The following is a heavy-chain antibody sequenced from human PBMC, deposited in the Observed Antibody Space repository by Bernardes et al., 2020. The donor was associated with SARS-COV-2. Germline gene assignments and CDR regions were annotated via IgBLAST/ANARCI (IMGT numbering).Heavy chain of an antibody. J-gene: IGHJ5*02. CDR3: ARAYDFWSGYGARFDP. CDR2: INHSGST. D-gene: IGHD3-3*01. CDR1: GGSFSGYY. Sequence: SETLSLTCAVYGGSFSGYYWSWIRQPPGKGLEWIGEINHSGSTNYNPSLKSRVTISVDTSKNQFSLKLSSVTAADTAVYYCARAYDFWSGYGARFDPWGQGTLVTVSS. V-gene: IGHV4-34*01.